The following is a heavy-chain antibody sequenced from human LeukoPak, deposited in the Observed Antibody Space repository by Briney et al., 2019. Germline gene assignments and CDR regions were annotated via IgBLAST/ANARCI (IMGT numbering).Heavy chain of an antibody. CDR2: ISSSSSYI. Sequence: GGSLRLSCAASGFTFSSYSMNWVRQAPGKGLEWVSSISSSSSYIYYADSVKGRFTISRDNAKNSLYLQMNRLRGEDMAVYYCARVMSSGWSDYWGQGTLVTVSS. CDR3: ARVMSSGWSDY. CDR1: GFTFSSYS. J-gene: IGHJ4*02. D-gene: IGHD6-19*01. V-gene: IGHV3-21*01.